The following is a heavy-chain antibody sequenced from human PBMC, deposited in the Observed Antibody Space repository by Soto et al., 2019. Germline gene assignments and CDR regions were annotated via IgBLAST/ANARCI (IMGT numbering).Heavy chain of an antibody. CDR2: ISRSGDSL. Sequence: VQLVESGGGLVRPGGSLRLSCVGSGFTFSSYSVSWIRRAPGKGLECVSSISRSGDSLYYADSVKGRFTISRDNAENSVCLQMSDLRVDDTAIYYCASNYGRFDHWGQGTLVTVSS. J-gene: IGHJ4*02. CDR3: ASNYGRFDH. D-gene: IGHD4-17*01. V-gene: IGHV3-21*01. CDR1: GFTFSSYS.